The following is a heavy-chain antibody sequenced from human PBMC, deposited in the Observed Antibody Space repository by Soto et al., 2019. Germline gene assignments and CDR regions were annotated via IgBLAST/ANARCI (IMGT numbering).Heavy chain of an antibody. CDR3: AKLISATYSGSYLES. J-gene: IGHJ4*02. CDR1: GFAFSSYA. V-gene: IGHV3-23*01. CDR2: ISGSGDIT. D-gene: IGHD1-26*01. Sequence: QLGGSLRLSCAASGFAFSSYAMNWVRQAPGKGLEWVSAISGSGDITYHADSVKGRFTISRDNSKNTLYLQMNSLRAEDTAIYYCAKLISATYSGSYLESWGQGTLVTVSS.